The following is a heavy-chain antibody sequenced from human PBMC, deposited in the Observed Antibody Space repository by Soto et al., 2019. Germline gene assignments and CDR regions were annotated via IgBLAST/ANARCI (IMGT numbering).Heavy chain of an antibody. J-gene: IGHJ5*02. CDR3: ERGGIGQLDPRVPPNWFDP. CDR2: IIPIFGTA. V-gene: IGHV1-69*01. D-gene: IGHD6-13*01. Sequence: QVQLVQSGAEVKKPGSSVKVSCKASGGTFSSYAISWVRQAPGQGLEWMGGIIPIFGTANYAQKFQGRVTTTADESTSTAYMELSSLRSEDTAVYYCERGGIGQLDPRVPPNWFDPWGQGTLVTVSS. CDR1: GGTFSSYA.